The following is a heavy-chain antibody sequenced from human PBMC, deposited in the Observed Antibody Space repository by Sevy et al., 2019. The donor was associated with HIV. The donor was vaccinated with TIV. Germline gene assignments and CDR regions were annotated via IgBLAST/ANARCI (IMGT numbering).Heavy chain of an antibody. Sequence: ASVKVSCKASGYTFTGYYMHWVRQAPGQGLEWMGRINPNSGGTNYAQKFQGRVTMTRDTSISTAYMELSRLRSDDTAVDYCARGKEGAVAGAYYYYGMDVWGQGTTVTVSS. D-gene: IGHD6-19*01. CDR1: GYTFTGYY. CDR2: INPNSGGT. CDR3: ARGKEGAVAGAYYYYGMDV. J-gene: IGHJ6*02. V-gene: IGHV1-2*06.